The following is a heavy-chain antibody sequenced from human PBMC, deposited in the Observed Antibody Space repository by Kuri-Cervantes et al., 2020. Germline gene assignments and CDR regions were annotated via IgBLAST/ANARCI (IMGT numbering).Heavy chain of an antibody. CDR2: ISSSGSTI. J-gene: IGHJ4*02. D-gene: IGHD3-10*01. CDR3: AREYVVRGNFYYFDY. CDR1: GFTFSDYY. V-gene: IGHV3-11*01. Sequence: GGSLRLSCAASGFTFSDYYMSWIRQAPGKGLEWVSYISSSGSTIYYADSVKGRFTISRDNSKNTLYLQMNSLRAEDTAVYYCAREYVVRGNFYYFDYWGQGTLVTVSS.